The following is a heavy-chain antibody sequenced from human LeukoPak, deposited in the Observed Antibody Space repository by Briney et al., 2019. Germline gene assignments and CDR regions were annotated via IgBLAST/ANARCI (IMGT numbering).Heavy chain of an antibody. CDR2: IYNSGST. CDR1: GGSVSSGDYY. D-gene: IGHD6-13*01. J-gene: IGHJ4*02. V-gene: IGHV4-30-4*01. CDR3: ARVGIAAAHLRYYFDY. Sequence: SETLSLTCTVSGGSVSSGDYYWSWIRQPPGKGLEWIGYIYNSGSTYYNPSLKSRLTISVDTSKNQFSLKLSSVTAADTAVYYCARVGIAAAHLRYYFDYWGQGTLVTVSS.